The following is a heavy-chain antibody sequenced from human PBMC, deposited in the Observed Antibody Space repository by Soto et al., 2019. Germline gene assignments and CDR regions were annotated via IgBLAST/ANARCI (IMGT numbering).Heavy chain of an antibody. CDR1: GYTFTSYA. J-gene: IGHJ4*02. Sequence: QVQLVQSGAEVKKPGTSVKVSCKASGYTFTSYAISWVRQAPGQGLEWMGWISAYNGNTKYAQKLQGRVTMTTDTSPSTAYMELRSLTSDDTAVYYCARDHGGGITFEWGQGTLVTVSP. CDR2: ISAYNGNT. D-gene: IGHD3-16*01. V-gene: IGHV1-18*01. CDR3: ARDHGGGITFE.